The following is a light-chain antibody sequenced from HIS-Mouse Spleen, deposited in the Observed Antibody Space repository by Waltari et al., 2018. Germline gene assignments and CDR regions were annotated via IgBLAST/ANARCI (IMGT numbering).Light chain of an antibody. V-gene: IGLV2-14*03. Sequence: QSALTQPASVSGSPGQSITISCTGTSSDVGGYNYVSWYQQHPGKAPKPMIYDVSNRPSGVSNRFSGSKSGNTASLTISGLQSEDEADYYCAAWDDSLNGVVFGGGTKLTVL. CDR1: SSDVGGYNY. CDR3: AAWDDSLNGVV. J-gene: IGLJ2*01. CDR2: DVS.